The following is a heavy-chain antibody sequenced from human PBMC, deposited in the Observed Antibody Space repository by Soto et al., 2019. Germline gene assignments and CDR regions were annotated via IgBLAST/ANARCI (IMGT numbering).Heavy chain of an antibody. CDR2: ISSSSSYI. D-gene: IGHD5-12*01. V-gene: IGHV3-21*01. CDR3: ARDRDGYNFGYFDY. CDR1: GFTFSSYS. Sequence: KPGGSLRLSCAASGFTFSSYSMNWVRQAPGKGLEWVSSISSSSSYIYYADSVKGRFTISRDNAKNSLYLQMNSLRAEDTAVYYCARDRDGYNFGYFDYWGQGTLVTVSS. J-gene: IGHJ4*02.